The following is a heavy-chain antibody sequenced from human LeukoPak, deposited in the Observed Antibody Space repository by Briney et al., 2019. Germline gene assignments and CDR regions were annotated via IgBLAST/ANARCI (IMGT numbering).Heavy chain of an antibody. J-gene: IGHJ5*02. CDR3: ARHYTASSGWFDP. CDR1: GYRFTTFL. D-gene: IGHD2-2*02. CDR2: IYPGDSDT. Sequence: GESLKISCKGSGYRFTTFLVGWVRQMPVKGLEWMGLIYPGDSDTRYSPSFQGQVTISADKSISTAYLQWSSLKASDTAIYYCARHYTASSGWFDPWGQGTLVTVSS. V-gene: IGHV5-51*01.